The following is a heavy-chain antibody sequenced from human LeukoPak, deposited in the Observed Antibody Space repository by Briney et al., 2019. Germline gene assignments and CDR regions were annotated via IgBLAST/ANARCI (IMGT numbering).Heavy chain of an antibody. D-gene: IGHD4-23*01. V-gene: IGHV4-38-2*02. J-gene: IGHJ4*02. Sequence: SETLSLTCTVSGYSISSGYYWGWIRQPPGKGLEWIGSIYHSGRTFYNPSLKSRVTISVDTSKNQFSLKLSSVTAADTAVYYCARGGNSAGDYWGQGTLVTVSS. CDR2: IYHSGRT. CDR3: ARGGNSAGDY. CDR1: GYSISSGYY.